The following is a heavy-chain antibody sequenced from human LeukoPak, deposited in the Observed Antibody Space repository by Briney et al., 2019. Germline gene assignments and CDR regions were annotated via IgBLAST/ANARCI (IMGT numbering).Heavy chain of an antibody. J-gene: IGHJ6*02. V-gene: IGHV1-2*02. CDR1: GYAFPGHH. Sequence: ASVKVSCKASGYAFPGHHIHWVRQAPGQGLEWMGWINPNSGGTNYAQKFQGRVTMTRDTSISTAYMELSRLRSDDTAVYYCARVSPDYYYGMDVWGQGTTVTVSS. CDR2: INPNSGGT. D-gene: IGHD5/OR15-5a*01. CDR3: ARVSPDYYYGMDV.